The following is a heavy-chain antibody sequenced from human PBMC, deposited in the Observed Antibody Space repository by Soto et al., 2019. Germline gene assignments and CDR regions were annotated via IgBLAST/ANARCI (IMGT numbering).Heavy chain of an antibody. D-gene: IGHD2-21*02. CDR1: QFSFSNYW. CDR3: ARSHTGDSAFRACDI. V-gene: IGHV3-7*03. Sequence: LVQSGGGLVPPGESLTVSCAPSQFSFSNYWMNWVRQAPGKALEWVANIKKDESETDYVDDVRGRFTIFRDNAKNLLYLQMRRLRVEDTAGYYCARSHTGDSAFRACDIWGEGTVFTV. J-gene: IGHJ3*02. CDR2: IKKDESET.